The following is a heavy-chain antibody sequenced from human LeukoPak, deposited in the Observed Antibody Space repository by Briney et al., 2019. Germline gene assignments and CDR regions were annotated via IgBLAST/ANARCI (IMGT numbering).Heavy chain of an antibody. Sequence: ASVKVSCKASGYIFTAYYMHWVRQAPGLGLEWMGCINPNSGGTNYAQKFQGRVTMTRDTSISTAYMELSRLSSDDTAVYYCATEDKIRPNKNWFDPWGQGTLVTVSS. CDR1: GYIFTAYY. J-gene: IGHJ5*02. V-gene: IGHV1-2*02. D-gene: IGHD1-1*01. CDR2: INPNSGGT. CDR3: ATEDKIRPNKNWFDP.